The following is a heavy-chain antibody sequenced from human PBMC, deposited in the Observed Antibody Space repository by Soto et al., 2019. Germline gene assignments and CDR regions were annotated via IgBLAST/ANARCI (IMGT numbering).Heavy chain of an antibody. D-gene: IGHD2-2*01. V-gene: IGHV1-58*01. Sequence: GASVTVSCKASGFTFTSSAVQWVRQARGQRLEWIGWIVVGSGNTNYAQKFQERVTITRDMSTSTAYMELSSLRSEDTAVYYCAAADPEDIVVVPAAAYYYYGMDVWGQGTTVTVSS. CDR2: IVVGSGNT. J-gene: IGHJ6*02. CDR1: GFTFTSSA. CDR3: AAADPEDIVVVPAAAYYYYGMDV.